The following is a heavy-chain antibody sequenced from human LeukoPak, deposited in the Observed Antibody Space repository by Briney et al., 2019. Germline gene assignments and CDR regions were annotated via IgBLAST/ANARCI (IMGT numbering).Heavy chain of an antibody. CDR1: GLTFNNAW. Sequence: GGSLRLSCAASGLTFNNAWMSWVRQAPGRGMEWVGRFKSKTGGVTTDYAAPVKCRFTISRDDSKNTLYLQMNSLKTEDTAVYSYTTGASGDYGEYFQHWGQGTLVTVPS. CDR2: FKSKTGGVTT. V-gene: IGHV3-15*01. J-gene: IGHJ1*01. CDR3: TTGASGDYGEYFQH. D-gene: IGHD4-17*01.